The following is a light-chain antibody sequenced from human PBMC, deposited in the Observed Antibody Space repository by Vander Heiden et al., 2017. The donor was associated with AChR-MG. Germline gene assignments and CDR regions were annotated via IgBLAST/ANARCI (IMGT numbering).Light chain of an antibody. CDR3: QQYGASPPLT. V-gene: IGKV3-20*01. Sequence: VSPPPPATLSSSPGERATLSRRARQSISSRYLVWHQQKPGPAPRLPISGAFPRATGVADRWSGSGSGTEFTLTISRLEPEEVAVYYCQQYGASPPLTFGGGTKVEIK. CDR2: GAF. J-gene: IGKJ4*01. CDR1: QSISSRY.